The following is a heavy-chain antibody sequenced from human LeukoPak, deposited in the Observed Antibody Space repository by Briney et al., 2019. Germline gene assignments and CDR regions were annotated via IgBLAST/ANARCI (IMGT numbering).Heavy chain of an antibody. Sequence: SETLSLTCSVSRGSISTYYWSWIRQPPGKGLEWIGEINHSGSTNYNPSLKSRVTISVDTSKNQFSLKLSSVTAADTAVYYCARVRGRTTVVIRGNYFDYWGQGTLVTVSS. V-gene: IGHV4-34*01. D-gene: IGHD4-23*01. CDR1: RGSISTYY. CDR2: INHSGST. J-gene: IGHJ4*02. CDR3: ARVRGRTTVVIRGNYFDY.